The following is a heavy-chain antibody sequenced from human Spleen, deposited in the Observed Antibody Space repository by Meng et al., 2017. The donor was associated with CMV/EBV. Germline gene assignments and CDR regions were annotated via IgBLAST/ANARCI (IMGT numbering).Heavy chain of an antibody. CDR2: INHNGIT. D-gene: IGHD6-6*01. Sequence: SETLSLTCAVYGGSFSTYYWSWIRQPPGKGLEWIGEINHNGITNYNASLKSRVTISVDTSKNQFSLKVTSVTAADTAVYYCARGGSARRRSPVKAKGTLTIDYWGQGTLVTVSS. CDR1: GGSFSTYY. V-gene: IGHV4-34*01. CDR3: ARGGSARRRSPVKAKGTLTIDY. J-gene: IGHJ4*02.